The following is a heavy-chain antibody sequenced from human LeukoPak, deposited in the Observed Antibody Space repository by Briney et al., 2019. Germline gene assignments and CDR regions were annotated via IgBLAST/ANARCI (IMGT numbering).Heavy chain of an antibody. CDR2: ISYDGSDK. CDR3: ARDGRWLQLGYFDY. Sequence: GGSLRLSCAASGFTFSSYGMHWVRQAPGKGLEWVAVISYDGSDKYYADSVKGRFTISRDNSKNTLYLQMNSLRAEDTAVYYCARDGRWLQLGYFDYWGQGTLVTVSS. J-gene: IGHJ4*02. V-gene: IGHV3-30*03. CDR1: GFTFSSYG. D-gene: IGHD5-24*01.